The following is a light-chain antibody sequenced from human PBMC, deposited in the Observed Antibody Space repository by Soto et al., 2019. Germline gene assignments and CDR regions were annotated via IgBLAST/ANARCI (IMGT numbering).Light chain of an antibody. CDR1: HSDVGSYNL. J-gene: IGLJ2*01. V-gene: IGLV2-23*01. Sequence: QSALTQPASVSGSPGQSITISCTGTHSDVGSYNLVSWSQQHPGKAPKLIIYEDSKRPSGVSNRFSGSKSGYTASLTISGLEAEDEADYYCCSYAGSFSVIFCGGTKLTVL. CDR2: EDS. CDR3: CSYAGSFSVI.